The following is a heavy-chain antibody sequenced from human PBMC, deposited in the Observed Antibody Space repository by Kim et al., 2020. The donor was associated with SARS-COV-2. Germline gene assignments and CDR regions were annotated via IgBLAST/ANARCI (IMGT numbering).Heavy chain of an antibody. D-gene: IGHD1-20*01. CDR3: GNYKQKLVQLDY. V-gene: IGHV3-23*01. CDR2: ITSSSGDT. Sequence: GGSLRLSCAASGFAFSSYAMNWVRQAPGKGLEWVSVITSSSGDTSYAESVKGRFTISRDNSKNTLYLQMDSLRVEDTAIYYFGNYKQKLVQLDYWGQGTL. J-gene: IGHJ4*02. CDR1: GFAFSSYA.